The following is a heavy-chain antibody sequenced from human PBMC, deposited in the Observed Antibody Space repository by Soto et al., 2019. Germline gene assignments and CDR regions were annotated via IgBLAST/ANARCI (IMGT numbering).Heavy chain of an antibody. CDR2: ISANGDNV. Sequence: GGSLRLSCVASGFTVDDYAMHWVRQAPGKGLEWVSGISANGDNVDYADSVKGRFTVSRDNAKNSLFLQMNSLRPEDTALYYCAKDMKWGGMTTIHYFDPWGQGTLVTVSS. D-gene: IGHD4-17*01. CDR1: GFTVDDYA. CDR3: AKDMKWGGMTTIHYFDP. J-gene: IGHJ5*02. V-gene: IGHV3-9*01.